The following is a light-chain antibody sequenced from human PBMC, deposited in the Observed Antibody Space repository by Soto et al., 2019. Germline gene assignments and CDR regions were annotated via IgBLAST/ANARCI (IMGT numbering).Light chain of an antibody. CDR2: NAS. V-gene: IGKV1-5*03. Sequence: DSQITQYPSTLSESVVDRVTITCRPIQTISSWLAWYQQKPGKAPKLLIYNASTLKSGVPSRFSGSGSGTEFTLTISSLQPDDFGTYYCQHYNSYSEAFGQGTKVDI. CDR3: QHYNSYSEA. CDR1: QTISSW. J-gene: IGKJ1*01.